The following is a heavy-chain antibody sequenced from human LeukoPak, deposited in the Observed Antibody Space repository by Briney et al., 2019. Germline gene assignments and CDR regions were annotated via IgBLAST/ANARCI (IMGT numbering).Heavy chain of an antibody. V-gene: IGHV1-2*02. Sequence: GASVTVSCKASGYTFTSYDINWVRQAPGQGLEWMGWINPNSGGTNYAQKFQGRVTMTRDTSISTAYMELSRLRSDDTAVYYCARGDHSVTTILNWGQGTLVTVSS. J-gene: IGHJ4*02. D-gene: IGHD4-17*01. CDR1: GYTFTSYD. CDR2: INPNSGGT. CDR3: ARGDHSVTTILN.